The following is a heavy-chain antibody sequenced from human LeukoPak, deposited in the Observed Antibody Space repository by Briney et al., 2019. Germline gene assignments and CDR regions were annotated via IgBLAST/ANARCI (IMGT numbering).Heavy chain of an antibody. CDR3: VRYSDSSGIPDY. D-gene: IGHD3-22*01. Sequence: GASVKVSCKASGYTFTSYYLHWVRQAPGQGLEWMGIINPSGGSTSYAQNFQGRVTMTRDTSTSTAYMDLGSLRSDDTAVYYCVRYSDSSGIPDYWGQGTLVIVSS. CDR1: GYTFTSYY. CDR2: INPSGGST. J-gene: IGHJ4*02. V-gene: IGHV1-46*01.